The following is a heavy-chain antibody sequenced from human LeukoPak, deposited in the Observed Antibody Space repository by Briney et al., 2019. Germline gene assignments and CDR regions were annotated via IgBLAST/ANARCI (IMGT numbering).Heavy chain of an antibody. D-gene: IGHD6-6*01. J-gene: IGHJ4*02. CDR2: IYYSGST. Sequence: SETLSLTCAVSGYSISSGYYWGWIRQPPGKGLEWIGCIYYSGSTYYNPSLKSRVNISVDTSKNQFSLKLSSVTAADTAVYYCARRGSSAGSFDYWGQGTLVTVSS. CDR1: GYSISSGYY. CDR3: ARRGSSAGSFDY. V-gene: IGHV4-38-2*01.